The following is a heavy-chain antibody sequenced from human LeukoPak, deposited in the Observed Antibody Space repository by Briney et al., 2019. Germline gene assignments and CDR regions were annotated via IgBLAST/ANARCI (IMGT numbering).Heavy chain of an antibody. CDR3: ASTGDFDWLTRYYYGMDV. CDR1: GFTFSSYS. Sequence: GGSLRLSCTASGFTFSSYSMDWVRQAPGKGLEWVSSTSSSSSYIYYADSVEGRFTISRDNAKNSLYLQMNSLRAEDTAVYYCASTGDFDWLTRYYYGMDVWGKGTTVTVSS. CDR2: TSSSSSYI. D-gene: IGHD3-9*01. V-gene: IGHV3-21*01. J-gene: IGHJ6*04.